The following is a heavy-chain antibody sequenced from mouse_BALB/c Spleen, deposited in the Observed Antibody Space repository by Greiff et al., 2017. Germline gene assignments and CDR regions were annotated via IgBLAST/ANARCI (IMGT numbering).Heavy chain of an antibody. V-gene: IGHV1-4*02. D-gene: IGHD3-3*01. CDR3: ARGDRGDY. J-gene: IGHJ4*01. CDR1: GYTFTSYT. Sequence: VQLQESAAELVRPGASVKMSCKASGYTFTSYTMHWVKQRPGQGLEWIGYINPSSGYTEYNQKFKDKTTLTADKSSSTAYMQLSSLTSEDSAVYYCARGDRGDYWGQGTSVTVSS. CDR2: INPSSGYT.